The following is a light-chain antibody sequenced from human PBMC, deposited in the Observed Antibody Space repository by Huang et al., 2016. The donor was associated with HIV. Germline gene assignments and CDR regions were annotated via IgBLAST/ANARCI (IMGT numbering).Light chain of an antibody. CDR2: SAS. V-gene: IGKV3-15*01. J-gene: IGKJ4*01. CDR1: QRVGSN. CDR3: QQYNNWPLT. Sequence: VMTQSPAVLSVSPGERAALSCRASQRVGSNLAWYQQKRGQAPRLLMYSASTRDTGVPARFSGNGSGTEFTLTINSLQSEDFVVYHCQQYNNWPLTFGGGTQVEIK.